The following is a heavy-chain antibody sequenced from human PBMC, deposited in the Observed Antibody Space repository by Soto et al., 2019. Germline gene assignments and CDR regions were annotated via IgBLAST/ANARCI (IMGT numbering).Heavy chain of an antibody. D-gene: IGHD6-6*01. V-gene: IGHV3-23*01. CDR2: IGVSDGSR. CDR1: GFTFSAYA. CDR3: AKEVRGSSSYY. J-gene: IGHJ4*02. Sequence: LRLSCAASGFTFSAYAMGWVRQPPGKGLEWVSSIGVSDGSRYYADSVKGRFSISRDNSENTVYLQMNGLRAEDTAVYYCAKEVRGSSSYYWGQGTLVTVSS.